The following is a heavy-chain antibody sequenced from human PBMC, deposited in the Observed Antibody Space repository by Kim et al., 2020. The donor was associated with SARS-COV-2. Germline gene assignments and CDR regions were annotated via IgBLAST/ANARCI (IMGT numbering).Heavy chain of an antibody. CDR3: ARELGGQWLDGTFDY. J-gene: IGHJ4*02. D-gene: IGHD6-19*01. V-gene: IGHV6-1*01. Sequence: VSVKSRITNNPDTSMNQLSLQLNSVTPEDTAVYYCARELGGQWLDGTFDYWGQGTLVTVSS.